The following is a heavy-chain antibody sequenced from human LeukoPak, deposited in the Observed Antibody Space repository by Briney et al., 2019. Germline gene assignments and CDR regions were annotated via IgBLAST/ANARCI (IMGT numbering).Heavy chain of an antibody. D-gene: IGHD3-16*01. CDR1: GFAVSSNY. CDR3: ARRSQLGGFYDY. CDR2: IYSGGST. Sequence: GGSLRLSCAASGFAVSSNYMSWVRQAPGKGLEWVSVIYSGGSTYYADSVKGRFTISRDNSKNTLYLEMNSLRAEDTALYYCARRSQLGGFYDYWGQGTLVTVSS. V-gene: IGHV3-53*01. J-gene: IGHJ4*02.